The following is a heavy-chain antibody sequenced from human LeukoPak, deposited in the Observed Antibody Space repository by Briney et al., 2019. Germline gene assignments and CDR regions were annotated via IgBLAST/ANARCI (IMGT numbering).Heavy chain of an antibody. Sequence: ASVKVSCKTPGYTFSSYGINWVRQAPGQGLEWMGWISTYNGDTHYAQNLQGRVTMTTDTSTSTAYMELGSLTFDDSALYYCVRGILSDDTLTGPWGQGTLVTVSS. CDR3: VRGILSDDTLTGP. D-gene: IGHD3-9*01. CDR2: ISTYNGDT. CDR1: GYTFSSYG. V-gene: IGHV1-18*01. J-gene: IGHJ5*02.